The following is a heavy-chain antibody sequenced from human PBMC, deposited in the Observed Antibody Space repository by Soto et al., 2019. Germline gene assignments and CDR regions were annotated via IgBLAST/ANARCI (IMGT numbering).Heavy chain of an antibody. Sequence: QVQLVQSGAEVKKPGSSVKVSCKASGGTFSSYTISWVRQAPGQGLEWMGRIIPILGIANYAQKFQGRVTITADKSTSTAYMELSGLRSEDTAVYYCARVYGDYYYYYMDVWGKGTTVTVSS. D-gene: IGHD1-20*01. CDR2: IIPILGIA. V-gene: IGHV1-69*02. J-gene: IGHJ6*03. CDR1: GGTFSSYT. CDR3: ARVYGDYYYYYMDV.